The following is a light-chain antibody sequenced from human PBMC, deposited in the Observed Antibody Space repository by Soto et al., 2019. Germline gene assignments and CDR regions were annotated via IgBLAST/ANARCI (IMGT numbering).Light chain of an antibody. J-gene: IGLJ1*01. V-gene: IGLV2-8*01. CDR1: SSDVGGYNY. Sequence: QSALTQPPSASGSPGQSVTISCTGTSSDVGGYNYVSWYQQHPGKAPKLMIYEVSTRPSGVPDRFSGSKSGNTASLTVSGLQAEDEAEYYCSSYAGSNDLGVFGTGTKLTVL. CDR2: EVS. CDR3: SSYAGSNDLGV.